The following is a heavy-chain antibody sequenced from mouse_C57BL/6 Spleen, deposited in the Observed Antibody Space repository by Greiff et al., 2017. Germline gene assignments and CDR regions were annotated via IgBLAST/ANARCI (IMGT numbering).Heavy chain of an antibody. CDR1: GYAFSSYW. CDR2: IYPGDGDT. J-gene: IGHJ3*01. V-gene: IGHV1-80*01. CDR3: ARRWLLREGFAY. Sequence: ESGAELVKPGASVKISCKASGYAFSSYWMTWVKQRPGKGLEWIGQIYPGDGDTNYNGKFKGKATLTADKSSSTAYMQLSSLTSEDSAVYFCARRWLLREGFAYWGQGTLVTVSA. D-gene: IGHD2-3*01.